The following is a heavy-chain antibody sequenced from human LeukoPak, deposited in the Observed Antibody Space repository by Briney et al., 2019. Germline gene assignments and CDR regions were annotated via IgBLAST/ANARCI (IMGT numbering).Heavy chain of an antibody. V-gene: IGHV4-34*01. CDR3: ASRNYYDSSGYHYFDY. J-gene: IGHJ4*02. CDR1: GGSFSGYY. Sequence: SETLSLTCAVYGGSFSGYYWSWIRQPPGKGLEWIGEINHSGSTNYNPSLKSRVTISVDTSKNQFSLKLSSVTAADTAVYYCASRNYYDSSGYHYFDYWGQGTLVTVSS. CDR2: INHSGST. D-gene: IGHD3-22*01.